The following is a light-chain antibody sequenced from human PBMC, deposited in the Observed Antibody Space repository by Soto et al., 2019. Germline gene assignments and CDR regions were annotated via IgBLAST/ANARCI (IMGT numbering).Light chain of an antibody. J-gene: IGKJ5*01. CDR3: QQLRDYPIT. V-gene: IGKV1-9*01. CDR1: QGISSY. CDR2: AAS. Sequence: IQLTQSPSFLSASVGDRVTITCRASQGISSYLAWYQQKPGKAPELLIYAASTLQSGVPSRFSGSGSGTEFTLTISSLQPEDSATYYCQQLRDYPITFGQGTRLEIK.